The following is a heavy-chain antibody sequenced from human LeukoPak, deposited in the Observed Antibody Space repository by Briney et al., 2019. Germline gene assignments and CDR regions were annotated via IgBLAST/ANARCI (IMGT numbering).Heavy chain of an antibody. CDR2: IYYSGST. V-gene: IGHV4-39*07. CDR3: ARDLSGGYCSGGSCYDDAFDI. CDR1: GGSISSSSYY. J-gene: IGHJ3*02. D-gene: IGHD2-15*01. Sequence: SQTLSLTCTVSGGSISSSSYYWGWIRQPPGKGLEWIGSIYYSGSTYYNPSLKSRVTISVDTSKNQFSLKLSSVTAADPAVYYCARDLSGGYCSGGSCYDDAFDIWGQGTMVTVSS.